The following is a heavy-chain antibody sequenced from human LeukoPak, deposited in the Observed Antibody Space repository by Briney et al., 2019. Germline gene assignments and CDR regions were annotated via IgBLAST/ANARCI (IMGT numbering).Heavy chain of an antibody. Sequence: PSGTLSLTCAVSGGSISSSAWWSWVRQPPGKGLEWIGEVYHSGSTNYNSFLKSRVTISVDKSKNQFSLKLTSATAADTAVYYCARDLGSSWLEPLDYWGQGILVIVSS. D-gene: IGHD6-13*01. CDR3: ARDLGSSWLEPLDY. CDR1: GGSISSSAW. V-gene: IGHV4-4*02. CDR2: VYHSGST. J-gene: IGHJ4*02.